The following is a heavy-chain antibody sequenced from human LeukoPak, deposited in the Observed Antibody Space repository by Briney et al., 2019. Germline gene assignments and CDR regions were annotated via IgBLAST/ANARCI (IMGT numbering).Heavy chain of an antibody. D-gene: IGHD3-9*01. CDR3: AKDREYDILTGYPGFDY. V-gene: IGHV3-9*01. Sequence: PGGSLRLSCAASGFTFDDYAMQWVRQAPGKGLEWVSGISWNRGSIDYADSVKGRFTISRDNAKNSLYLQMNSLRAEDPALYYCAKDREYDILTGYPGFDYWGQGTLVTVSS. CDR2: ISWNRGSI. CDR1: GFTFDDYA. J-gene: IGHJ4*02.